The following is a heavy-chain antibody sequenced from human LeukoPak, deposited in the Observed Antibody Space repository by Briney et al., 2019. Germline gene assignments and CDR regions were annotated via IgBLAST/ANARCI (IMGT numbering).Heavy chain of an antibody. CDR2: IWYDGNNK. CDR1: GFTFSSND. V-gene: IGHV3-33*01. CDR3: ATDAGHWFDP. Sequence: GGSLRLSCAASGFTFSSNDMHWVRQAPGKGLEWVAVIWYDGNNKYYADSVKGRFTISRDNSKNTLFLQMNSLRAEDTAVYYCATDAGHWFDPWGQGTLVTVST. J-gene: IGHJ5*02.